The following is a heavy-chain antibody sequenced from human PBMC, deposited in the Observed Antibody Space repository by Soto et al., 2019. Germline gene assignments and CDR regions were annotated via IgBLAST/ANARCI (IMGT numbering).Heavy chain of an antibody. V-gene: IGHV4-34*01. Sequence: SETLSLTCAVYGGSFSCYYWSWIRQPPGKGLEWIGESNHSGSTNYNPSLKSRVTISVDTSKNQLSLKLSYVTAADTAVYFCARGRIAAAGIYYYYGMDVWGQGTTVTVSS. J-gene: IGHJ6*02. CDR2: SNHSGST. D-gene: IGHD6-13*01. CDR3: ARGRIAAAGIYYYYGMDV. CDR1: GGSFSCYY.